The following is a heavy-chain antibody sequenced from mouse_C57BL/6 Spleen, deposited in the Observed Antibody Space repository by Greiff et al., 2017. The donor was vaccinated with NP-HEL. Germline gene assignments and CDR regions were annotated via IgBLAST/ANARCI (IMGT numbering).Heavy chain of an antibody. D-gene: IGHD3-2*02. CDR1: GFTFSSYG. J-gene: IGHJ3*01. CDR2: ISSGGSYT. V-gene: IGHV5-6*02. Sequence: EVKLVESGGDLVKPGGSLKLSCAASGFTFSSYGMSWVRQTPDKRLEWVATISSGGSYTYYPDSVKGRFTISRDNAKNTLYLQMSSLKSEDTAMYYCARRAQATLFAYWGQGTLVTVSA. CDR3: ARRAQATLFAY.